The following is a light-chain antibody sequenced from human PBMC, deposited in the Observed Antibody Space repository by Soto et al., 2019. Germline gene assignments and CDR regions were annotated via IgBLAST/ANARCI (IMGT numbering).Light chain of an antibody. CDR3: QQSFSTPT. CDR1: QRINIY. V-gene: IGKV1-39*01. Sequence: DIQMTQSPSSLSTSVGDRVTITCRASQRINIYLNWYRQKPGTAPELLIYSASNLQSGVPSRFSGSGSGTDFTLTSSSLQPEDFATYYCQQSFSTPTFGQGTRLDIK. CDR2: SAS. J-gene: IGKJ5*01.